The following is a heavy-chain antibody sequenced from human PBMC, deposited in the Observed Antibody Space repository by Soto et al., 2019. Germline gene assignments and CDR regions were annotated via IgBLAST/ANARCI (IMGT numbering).Heavy chain of an antibody. D-gene: IGHD4-4*01. CDR2: IYYSGST. CDR3: ARGDFTVHRPSGFDP. J-gene: IGHJ5*02. CDR1: GGPISSGGYY. Sequence: TLSLTCTVSGGPISSGGYYWSWIRQHPGKGLEWIGYIYYSGSTYYNPSLKSRVTISVDTSKNQFSLKLSSVTAADTAVYYCARGDFTVHRPSGFDPWGQGTLVTVSS. V-gene: IGHV4-31*03.